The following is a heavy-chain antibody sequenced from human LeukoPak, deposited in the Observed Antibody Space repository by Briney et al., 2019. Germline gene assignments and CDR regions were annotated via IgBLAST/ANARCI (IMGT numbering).Heavy chain of an antibody. V-gene: IGHV3-30*18. Sequence: GGSLRLSCAASGFTFSSYGMHWVRQAPGKGLEWVSVISHDGSNKYYADSVKGRFTISRDNSKNTLYLQMNSLRAEDTAVYYCEKDRGTMVRGGTDYWGRGTLVSVSS. CDR1: GFTFSSYG. D-gene: IGHD3-10*01. CDR2: ISHDGSNK. J-gene: IGHJ4*02. CDR3: EKDRGTMVRGGTDY.